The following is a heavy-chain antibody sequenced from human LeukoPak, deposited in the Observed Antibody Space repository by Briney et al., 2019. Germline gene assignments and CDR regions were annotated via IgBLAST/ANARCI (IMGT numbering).Heavy chain of an antibody. CDR3: AKDAAYYYDSSGYFDY. J-gene: IGHJ4*02. V-gene: IGHV4-30-4*01. CDR1: GGSISSGDYY. Sequence: MASETLSRTCTVSGGSISSGDYYWSWIRQPPGKGLEWIAYIYYSGSTYYNPSLKSRVTISLDTSKNQFSLNLSSVTAADTAVYYCAKDAAYYYDSSGYFDYWGQGTLVTVSS. CDR2: IYYSGST. D-gene: IGHD3-22*01.